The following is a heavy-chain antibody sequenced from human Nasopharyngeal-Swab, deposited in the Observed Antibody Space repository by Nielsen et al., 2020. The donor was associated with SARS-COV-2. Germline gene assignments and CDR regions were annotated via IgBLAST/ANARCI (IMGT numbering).Heavy chain of an antibody. J-gene: IGHJ6*02. Sequence: VRQAPGKGLEWVANINTDESEKHYLDSVKGRFTISRDNAKNSLYLQMNSLRAEDTAVYYCARGTCDSSGWRPGMDVWGQGTTVTVSS. CDR2: INTDESEK. D-gene: IGHD6-19*01. V-gene: IGHV3-7*01. CDR3: ARGTCDSSGWRPGMDV.